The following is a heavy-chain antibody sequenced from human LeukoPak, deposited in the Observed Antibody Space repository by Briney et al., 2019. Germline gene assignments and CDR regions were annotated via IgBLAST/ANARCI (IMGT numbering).Heavy chain of an antibody. CDR3: ASNLNYYDSSGYFDYYGMDV. V-gene: IGHV3-7*01. CDR1: GFTFSRYW. Sequence: GGSLRLSCAVSGFTFSRYWLSWVRQAPGKGLEWVANIKQDGSEKYYVDSVKGRFTISRDNAKNSLYLQMNSLRAEDTAVYYCASNLNYYDSSGYFDYYGMDVWGQGTTVTVSS. CDR2: IKQDGSEK. D-gene: IGHD3-22*01. J-gene: IGHJ6*02.